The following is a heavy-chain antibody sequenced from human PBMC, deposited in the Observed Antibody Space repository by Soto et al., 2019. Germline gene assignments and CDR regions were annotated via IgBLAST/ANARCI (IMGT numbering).Heavy chain of an antibody. CDR3: ARALGYCSGGSCYPYYYGMDV. CDR1: GFTFSSYA. D-gene: IGHD2-15*01. J-gene: IGHJ6*02. CDR2: ISGSGGST. Sequence: PGGSLRLSCAASGFTFSSYAMSWVRQAPGKGLEWVSAISGSGGSTYYADSAKGRFTISRDNSKNTLYLQMNSLRAEDTAVYYCARALGYCSGGSCYPYYYGMDVWGQGTTVTVSS. V-gene: IGHV3-23*01.